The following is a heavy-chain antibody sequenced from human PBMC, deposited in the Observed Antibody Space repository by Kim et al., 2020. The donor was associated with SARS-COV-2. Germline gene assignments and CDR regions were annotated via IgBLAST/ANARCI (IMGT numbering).Heavy chain of an antibody. CDR1: GFTFRSHA. V-gene: IGHV3-23*01. D-gene: IGHD6-19*01. Sequence: GGSLRLSCAGSGFTFRSHAMGWVRQAPGKGLEWVSGISDGGASTFYADSVKGRFTVSRDNSKNTVYLQMNSLRADDTAVYYCATTQRWLPGDYWGQGTLV. J-gene: IGHJ4*02. CDR2: ISDGGAST. CDR3: ATTQRWLPGDY.